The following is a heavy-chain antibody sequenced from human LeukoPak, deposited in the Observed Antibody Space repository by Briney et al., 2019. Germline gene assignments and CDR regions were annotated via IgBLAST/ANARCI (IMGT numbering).Heavy chain of an antibody. CDR1: GFTFSSYW. Sequence: GGSLRLSCAASGFTFSSYWMYWVRQAPGKGLVWVSRINSDGSSTSYADSVKGRFTISRDNAKNTLYLQMNSLRAEDTAVYYCAKGLAVAGHFDYWGQGTLVTVSS. D-gene: IGHD6-19*01. J-gene: IGHJ4*02. V-gene: IGHV3-74*01. CDR3: AKGLAVAGHFDY. CDR2: INSDGSST.